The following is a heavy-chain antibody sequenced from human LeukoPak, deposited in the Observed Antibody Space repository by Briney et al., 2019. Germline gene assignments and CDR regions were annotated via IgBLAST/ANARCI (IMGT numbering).Heavy chain of an antibody. Sequence: SETLSLTCTVSGGSISSSSYYWGWVRQPPGKGLEWIGTIYYSGNTYYNSSLKSRVTISVDTSKNQLSLKLSSVTAADTAVYYCARHYSSSSYYYYNYYMDVCGKGTTVTVSS. CDR1: GGSISSSSYY. J-gene: IGHJ6*03. CDR3: ARHYSSSSYYYYNYYMDV. V-gene: IGHV4-39*01. D-gene: IGHD6-6*01. CDR2: IYYSGNT.